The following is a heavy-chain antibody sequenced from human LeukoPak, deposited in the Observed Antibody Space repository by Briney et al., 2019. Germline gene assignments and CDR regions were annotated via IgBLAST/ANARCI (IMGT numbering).Heavy chain of an antibody. CDR2: ISETNSHT. D-gene: IGHD5-24*01. Sequence: GSLRLSCEASRFRFTGYSINWVRQAPGKGLEWVSYISETNSHTYYADSVKGRFTISRDNAKNSLFLQMNSLRVEDTGIYYCARDRAEKARIGGMDVWGQGTTVIVSS. J-gene: IGHJ6*02. CDR3: ARDRAEKARIGGMDV. CDR1: RFRFTGYS. V-gene: IGHV3-21*06.